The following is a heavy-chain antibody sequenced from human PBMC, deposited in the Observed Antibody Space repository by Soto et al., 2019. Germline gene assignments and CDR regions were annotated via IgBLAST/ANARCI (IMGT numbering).Heavy chain of an antibody. Sequence: PRLSCAASGFTFSSYSMNWVRQAPGKGLEWVSSISSSSSYIYYADSVKGRFTISRDNAKNSLYLQMNSLRAEDTAVYYCARDGYYYDSSGYYYAWGQGTLVTVSS. V-gene: IGHV3-21*01. J-gene: IGHJ5*02. CDR2: ISSSSSYI. D-gene: IGHD3-22*01. CDR3: ARDGYYYDSSGYYYA. CDR1: GFTFSSYS.